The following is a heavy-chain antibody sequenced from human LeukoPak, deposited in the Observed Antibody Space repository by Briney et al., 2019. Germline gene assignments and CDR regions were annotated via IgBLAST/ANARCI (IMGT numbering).Heavy chain of an antibody. CDR1: GFTFSSYG. CDR3: AKSRGDSTSAYGLDV. Sequence: PGGSLRLSCAASGFTFSSYGIHWVRQAPGKWLEWVALISSNGKNKDYADSVKGRFTISRDNSKNTLYLQMNSLRAEDTAIYYCAKSRGDSTSAYGLDVWGQGTTVTVFS. J-gene: IGHJ6*02. V-gene: IGHV3-30*04. CDR2: ISSNGKNK. D-gene: IGHD2-2*01.